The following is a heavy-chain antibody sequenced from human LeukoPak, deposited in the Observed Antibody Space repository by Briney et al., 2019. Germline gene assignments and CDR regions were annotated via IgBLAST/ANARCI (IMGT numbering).Heavy chain of an antibody. Sequence: GGSLRLSCAASGFTFSDYWMHWVRQAPGKGLVWVSRINSDGSSTSYADSVKGRFTISRDNAKNTLYLQTNSLRAEDTAVYYCARVPVGVGSGSYWGNWFDPWGQGTLVTVSS. D-gene: IGHD3-10*01. J-gene: IGHJ5*02. CDR2: INSDGSST. CDR1: GFTFSDYW. V-gene: IGHV3-74*01. CDR3: ARVPVGVGSGSYWGNWFDP.